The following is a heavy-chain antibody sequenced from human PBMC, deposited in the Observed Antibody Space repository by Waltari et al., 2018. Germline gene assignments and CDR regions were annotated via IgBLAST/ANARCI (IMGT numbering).Heavy chain of an antibody. Sequence: EVQLVESGGGLIQPGGSLSLSCAASGFTVSNNYMSGARQAPGKGLEWVSTMYYNERTDYADSVKGRFTISRDTAKNTLFLQMNSLRAEDTAVYYCATRVVVPGVPGMADYWGQGTLVTVSS. J-gene: IGHJ4*02. CDR3: ATRVVVPGVPGMADY. CDR1: GFTVSNNY. V-gene: IGHV3-53*01. CDR2: MYYNERT. D-gene: IGHD2-2*01.